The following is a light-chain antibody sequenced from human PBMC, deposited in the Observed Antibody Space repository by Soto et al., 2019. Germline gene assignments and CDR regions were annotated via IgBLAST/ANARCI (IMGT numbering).Light chain of an antibody. Sequence: EIVLTQSPGTLSLSPGERATLSCRASQSVSSNLAWYQQKPGQAPRFLIYGASTRATGIPARFSGSGSGTDFTLTISRLEPEDFAVYYCQQYDSSITFGQGTRLEI. CDR3: QQYDSSIT. V-gene: IGKV3-20*01. J-gene: IGKJ5*01. CDR2: GAS. CDR1: QSVSSN.